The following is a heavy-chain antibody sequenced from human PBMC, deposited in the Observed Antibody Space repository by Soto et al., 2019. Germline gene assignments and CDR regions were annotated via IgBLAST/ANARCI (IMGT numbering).Heavy chain of an antibody. CDR2: INHLGNI. CDR1: GGSLSDYF. D-gene: IGHD2-21*01. V-gene: IGHV4-34*01. J-gene: IGHJ6*03. CDR3: ARGGISHWAYFYYMDV. Sequence: PSETLSLTCVVSGGSLSDYFWSWIRQPPGMALEWIGEINHLGNINYNPSLKSRVTMSVDTSKNQFSLTLNSVTAADTATYYCARGGISHWAYFYYMDVWDRGTTLTVSS.